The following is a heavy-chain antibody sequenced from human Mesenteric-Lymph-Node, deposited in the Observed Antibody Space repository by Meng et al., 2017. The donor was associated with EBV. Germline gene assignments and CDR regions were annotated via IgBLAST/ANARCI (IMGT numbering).Heavy chain of an antibody. Sequence: QLQLQESGPGLVKPSGTLSLTCTVSGGSINSSDYHWGWIRQPPGKGLEWIGTIYYLGGTQYNPSLSSRLTISIDTSKNQFSLKLTSATAADTALYYCARGTPFDYWGQGTLVT. J-gene: IGHJ4*02. CDR3: ARGTPFDY. D-gene: IGHD2-15*01. V-gene: IGHV4-39*07. CDR2: IYYLGGT. CDR1: GGSINSSDYH.